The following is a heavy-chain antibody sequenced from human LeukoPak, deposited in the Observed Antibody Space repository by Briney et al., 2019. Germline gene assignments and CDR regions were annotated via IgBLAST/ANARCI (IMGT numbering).Heavy chain of an antibody. Sequence: ASVKVSCKASGYTFTSYYMHWVRQAPGQGLEWMGIINPSGGSTSYAQKFQGRVTMTRDTSTSTVYMELSSLRSEDTAVYYCAREGSIIAVRRFPPDYWGQGTLVTVSS. V-gene: IGHV1-46*01. CDR1: GYTFTSYY. CDR2: INPSGGST. J-gene: IGHJ4*02. D-gene: IGHD6-6*01. CDR3: AREGSIIAVRRFPPDY.